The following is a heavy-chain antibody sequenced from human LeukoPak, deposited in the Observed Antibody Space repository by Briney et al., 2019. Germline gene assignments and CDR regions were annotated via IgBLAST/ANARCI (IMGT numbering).Heavy chain of an antibody. CDR2: IKSDGSDK. J-gene: IGHJ4*02. CDR1: GLTFSIYW. CDR3: ASQTSAKGFDY. V-gene: IGHV3-7*03. Sequence: GGSLRLSCAASGLTFSIYWMSWARQAPGKGLEWVANIKSDGSDKNFVDSVRGRFTISRDNAKNSLYLQMNSLRAEDTAVYYCASQTSAKGFDYWGQGTLVTVSS. D-gene: IGHD2-2*01.